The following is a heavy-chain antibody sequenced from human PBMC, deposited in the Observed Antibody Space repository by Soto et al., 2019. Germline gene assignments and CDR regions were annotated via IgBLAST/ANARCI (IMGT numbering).Heavy chain of an antibody. D-gene: IGHD1-1*01. CDR1: GFMFSNHG. V-gene: IGHV3-33*01. J-gene: IGHJ4*02. CDR3: VRGDNWNDEASDY. CDR2: IWSDGNNR. Sequence: QVQLVESGGGVVQPGRSLRLSCAASGFMFSNHGMHWVRQAPGKGLEWVAVIWSDGNNRYYADSVKGRFTISRDNSKNTVYLQRNSLRGEGTAVYYCVRGDNWNDEASDYWGQGTLVTVSS.